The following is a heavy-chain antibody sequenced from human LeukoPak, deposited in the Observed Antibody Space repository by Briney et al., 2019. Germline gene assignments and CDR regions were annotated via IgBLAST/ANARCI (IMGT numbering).Heavy chain of an antibody. J-gene: IGHJ4*02. CDR3: ARDVRGSDVHDYYYFDF. CDR1: GYTFTGAY. Sequence: ASVKVSCKASGYTFTGAYLHWVRQAPGRGFEWMGWISPKSGGTKYAPNFQGRVTMTTDTSISTAYLEVSSLKSDDTAVYYCARDVRGSDVHDYYYFDFWGQGTLVTVSS. V-gene: IGHV1-2*02. D-gene: IGHD2/OR15-2a*01. CDR2: ISPKSGGT.